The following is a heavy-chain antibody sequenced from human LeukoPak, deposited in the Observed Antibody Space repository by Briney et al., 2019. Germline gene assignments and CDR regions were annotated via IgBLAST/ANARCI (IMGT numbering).Heavy chain of an antibody. Sequence: GGSLRLSCAASGFTFDDYAMHWVRQAPGKGLEWVSGISWNSGSIGYADSVKGRFTISRDTAKNSLYLQMNSLRAEDTAVYYCAREGTTRRSIAAAGIRLAYNWFDPWGQGTLVTVSS. CDR3: AREGTTRRSIAAAGIRLAYNWFDP. CDR2: ISWNSGSI. D-gene: IGHD6-13*01. J-gene: IGHJ5*02. V-gene: IGHV3-9*01. CDR1: GFTFDDYA.